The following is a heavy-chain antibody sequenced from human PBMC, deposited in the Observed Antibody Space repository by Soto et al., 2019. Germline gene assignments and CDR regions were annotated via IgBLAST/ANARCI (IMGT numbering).Heavy chain of an antibody. J-gene: IGHJ6*02. Sequence: PGGSLRVSCAASGFTFSNAWMSWVRQAPGKGLEWVGRIKSKTDGGTTDYAAPVKGRFTISRDDSKNTLYLQMNSLKTEDTAVYYCTHAVPYSYDDYGMDVWGQGTTVTVSS. D-gene: IGHD5-18*01. CDR2: IKSKTDGGTT. CDR3: THAVPYSYDDYGMDV. V-gene: IGHV3-15*01. CDR1: GFTFSNAW.